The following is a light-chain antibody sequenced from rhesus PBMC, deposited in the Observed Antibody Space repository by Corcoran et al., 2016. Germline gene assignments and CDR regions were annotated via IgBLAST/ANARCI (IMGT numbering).Light chain of an antibody. V-gene: IGKV1-38*01. CDR2: DAS. J-gene: IGKJ4*01. CDR3: QQRNNYPPT. CDR1: QDIRNY. Sequence: DIQLTQSPSSLSASVGDRVTITCRASQDIRNYVAWYQQKSGRAPKLLNADASPLQSGVPSRVSGSGSGTEFTLTNSSLQPDDFATYYCQQRNNYPPTFGGGTKVEIK.